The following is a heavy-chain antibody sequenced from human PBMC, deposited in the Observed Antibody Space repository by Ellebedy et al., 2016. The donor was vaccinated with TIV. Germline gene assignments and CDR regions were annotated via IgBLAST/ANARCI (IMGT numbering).Heavy chain of an antibody. J-gene: IGHJ4*02. CDR1: GFTFSDYY. Sequence: GESLKISCAASGFTFSDYYMSWIRQAPGKGLEWVSYISTTSYTIYYADSVKGRFTISRDNAENSLFLQMNSLRAEDTAVYYCARANRTGITGGFYFDYWGQGALVTVSS. D-gene: IGHD1-7*01. CDR2: ISTTSYTI. CDR3: ARANRTGITGGFYFDY. V-gene: IGHV3-11*01.